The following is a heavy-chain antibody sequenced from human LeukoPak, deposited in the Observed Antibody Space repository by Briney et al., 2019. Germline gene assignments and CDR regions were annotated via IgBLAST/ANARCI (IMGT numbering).Heavy chain of an antibody. Sequence: PGRSLRLSCEASGFTFSDYGLHWVRQAPGKGLEWVAVVSYHGSNKHYADSVKGRFTISRDNSKNSLYLQMNSLRAEDTAVYYCAELGITMIGGVWGKGTTVTISS. J-gene: IGHJ6*04. D-gene: IGHD3-10*02. CDR2: VSYHGSNK. V-gene: IGHV3-30*18. CDR3: AELGITMIGGV. CDR1: GFTFSDYG.